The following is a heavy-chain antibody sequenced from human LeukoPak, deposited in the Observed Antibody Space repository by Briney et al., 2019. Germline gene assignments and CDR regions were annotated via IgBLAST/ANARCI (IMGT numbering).Heavy chain of an antibody. D-gene: IGHD3-9*01. V-gene: IGHV4-39*01. CDR2: VSNSGSK. CDR3: ARLRYDILTGCFDY. CDR1: GGSISSSSYY. J-gene: IGHJ4*02. Sequence: NPSETLSLTCTVSGGSISSSSYYWGWIRQPPGKGLEWIGSVSNSGSKHYNPSLKSRVTIFEDTFKNQFSLKLSSVTAADTAVYYCARLRYDILTGCFDYWGQGTLVTVSS.